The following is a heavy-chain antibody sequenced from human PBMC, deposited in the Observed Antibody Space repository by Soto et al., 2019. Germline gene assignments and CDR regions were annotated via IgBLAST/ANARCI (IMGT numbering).Heavy chain of an antibody. V-gene: IGHV3-23*01. Sequence: SCAASGFTFSSYAMSWVRQAPGKGLEWVSAISGSGGSTYYADSVKGRFTISRDNSKNTLYLQMNSPRAEDTAVYYCAKDATYSGSYKGSDYWGQGTLVTVSS. CDR2: ISGSGGST. J-gene: IGHJ4*02. CDR1: GFTFSSYA. D-gene: IGHD1-26*01. CDR3: AKDATYSGSYKGSDY.